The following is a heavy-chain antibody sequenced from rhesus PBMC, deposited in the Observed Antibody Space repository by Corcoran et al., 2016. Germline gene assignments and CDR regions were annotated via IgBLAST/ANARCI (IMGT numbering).Heavy chain of an antibody. V-gene: IGHV4-80*01. Sequence: VKPSETLSPTCAVSGGSLNNYWWSWIRQSPGKGLEWSGEINGNSGSTNYNPSLKSRVTISKDASKNQFSLKVNSVTAADTAVYYCARYGVSSGWSGYFDYLGQGALVTVSS. CDR3: ARYGVSSGWSGYFDY. D-gene: IGHD6S26*01. J-gene: IGHJ4*01. CDR2: INGNSGST. CDR1: GGSLNNYW.